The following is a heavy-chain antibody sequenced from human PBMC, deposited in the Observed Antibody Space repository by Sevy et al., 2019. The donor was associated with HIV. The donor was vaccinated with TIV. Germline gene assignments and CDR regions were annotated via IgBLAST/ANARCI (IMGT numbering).Heavy chain of an antibody. Sequence: GGSLSLSCAASGFTFSSYAMHWVRQAPGKGLEWVAVISYDGSNKYYADSVKGRFTISRDNSKNTLYLQMNSLRAEDTAVYYCARGNEFGAFDIWGQGTMVTVSS. CDR1: GFTFSSYA. J-gene: IGHJ3*02. CDR3: ARGNEFGAFDI. CDR2: ISYDGSNK. D-gene: IGHD3-10*01. V-gene: IGHV3-30-3*01.